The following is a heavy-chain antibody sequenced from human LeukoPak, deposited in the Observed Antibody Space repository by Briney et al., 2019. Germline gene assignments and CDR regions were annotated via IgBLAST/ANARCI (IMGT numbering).Heavy chain of an antibody. CDR1: GYTFTNYD. Sequence: ASVKVSCKASGYTFTNYDINWVRQATGQGLEWMGWMNPNSGNTGYAQKFQGRVTMTRNTSISTAYMELSRLRSDDTAVYYCARGRITMVRGGSDYWGQGTLVTVSS. D-gene: IGHD3-10*01. J-gene: IGHJ4*02. V-gene: IGHV1-8*01. CDR2: MNPNSGNT. CDR3: ARGRITMVRGGSDY.